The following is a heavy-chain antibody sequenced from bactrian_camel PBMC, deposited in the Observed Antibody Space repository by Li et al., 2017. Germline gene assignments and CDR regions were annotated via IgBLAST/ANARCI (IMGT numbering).Heavy chain of an antibody. V-gene: IGHV3S53*01. J-gene: IGHJ6*01. CDR3: AAGQGVGWCLDVIRVGAEPDFDY. CDR1: SQSRYC. CDR2: ISGDGRT. D-gene: IGHD5*01. Sequence: VQLVESGGGSVQPGGSLKLSCAYSQSRYCMGWFRQRPGKEREGVASISGDGRTKYGDSVKGRFTISTDNAKNTVYLQMNSLKPEDSATYYCAAGQGVGWCLDVIRVGAEPDFDYWGQGTQVTVS.